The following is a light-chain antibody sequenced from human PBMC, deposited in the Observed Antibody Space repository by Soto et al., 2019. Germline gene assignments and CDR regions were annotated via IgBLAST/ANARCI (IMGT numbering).Light chain of an antibody. CDR2: EVS. CDR3: SSYAGRDTVV. V-gene: IGLV2-8*01. CDR1: SSDVGGYNY. J-gene: IGLJ1*01. Sequence: QSVLTQPASVSGSPGQSITISCTGTSSDVGGYNYVSWYQQHPGKAPKLMVYEVSKRPSGVPDRFSGSKSGNTASLTVSGLLAEDEGDYYCSSYAGRDTVVFXSGTKVTVL.